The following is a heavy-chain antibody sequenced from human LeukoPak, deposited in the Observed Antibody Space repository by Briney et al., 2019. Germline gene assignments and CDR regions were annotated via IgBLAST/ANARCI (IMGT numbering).Heavy chain of an antibody. J-gene: IGHJ6*03. CDR3: ARDGDYYYYMDV. D-gene: IGHD3-3*01. CDR2: IKQDGSEK. CDR1: GFTFSSYW. V-gene: IGHV3-7*01. Sequence: GGSLRLSCAASGFTFSSYWMSWVRQAPGKGLEWVANIKQDGSEKDYVDSVKGRFTISRDTAKNSLYLQMNSLRAEDTAVYYCARDGDYYYYMDVWGKGTTVTISS.